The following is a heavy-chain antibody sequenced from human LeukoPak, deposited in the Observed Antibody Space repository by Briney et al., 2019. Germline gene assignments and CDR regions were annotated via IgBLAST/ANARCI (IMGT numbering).Heavy chain of an antibody. J-gene: IGHJ4*02. CDR1: GGSFSGYY. CDR2: INHSGST. V-gene: IGHV4-34*01. CDR3: ARARAGIQAGFDY. D-gene: IGHD1-1*01. Sequence: NTSETLSLTCAVYGGSFSGYYWSWIRQPPGKGLEWIGEINHSGSTNYNPSLKSRVTISVDTSKNQFSLKLSSVTAADTAVYYCARARAGIQAGFDYWGQGTLVTVSS.